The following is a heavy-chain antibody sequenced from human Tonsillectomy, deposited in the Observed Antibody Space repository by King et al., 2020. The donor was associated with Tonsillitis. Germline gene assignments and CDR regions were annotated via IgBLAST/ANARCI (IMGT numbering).Heavy chain of an antibody. D-gene: IGHD6-13*01. CDR1: GFTISGSW. CDR2: MNMDGSTR. Sequence: VQLVESGGGLVQPGGSLRLSCVASGFTISGSWMHWARHSPGKGLMWVSRMNMDGSTRTYAESVKGRFTISRDNAKNTLYMEMNSLRAEDTAVYYCVSWGSCHEYYWGQGTLVTVSS. J-gene: IGHJ4*02. V-gene: IGHV3-74*01. CDR3: VSWGSCHEYY.